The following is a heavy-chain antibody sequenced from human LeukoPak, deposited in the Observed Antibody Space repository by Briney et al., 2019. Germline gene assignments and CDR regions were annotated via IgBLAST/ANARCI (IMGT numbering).Heavy chain of an antibody. CDR2: FDPEDGET. Sequence: ASVKVSCRVSGYTLTELSMHWVRQAPGKGLEWMGGFDPEDGETIYAQKFQGRVTMTEDTSTDTAYMELSSLRSEDTAVYYCATVLLWSFNWFDPWGQGTLVTVSS. CDR1: GYTLTELS. V-gene: IGHV1-24*01. D-gene: IGHD3-10*01. CDR3: ATVLLWSFNWFDP. J-gene: IGHJ5*02.